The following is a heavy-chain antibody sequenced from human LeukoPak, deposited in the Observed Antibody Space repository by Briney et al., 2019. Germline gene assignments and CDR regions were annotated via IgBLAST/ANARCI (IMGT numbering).Heavy chain of an antibody. CDR1: GFTFSSYA. CDR2: ISGSGGST. Sequence: PGGSLRLSCAAYGFTFSSYAMSWVRQAPGKGLEWVSAISGSGGSTYYADSVKGRFPISRDNSKNTLYLQMNSLRALETRVCYCVRKDVYSSGRYAKGCDYWAKGTRVTVSS. CDR3: VRKDVYSSGRYAKGCDY. D-gene: IGHD6-19*01. J-gene: IGHJ4*02. V-gene: IGHV3-23*01.